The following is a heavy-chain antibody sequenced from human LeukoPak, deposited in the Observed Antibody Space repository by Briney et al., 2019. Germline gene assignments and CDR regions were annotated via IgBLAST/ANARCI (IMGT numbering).Heavy chain of an antibody. D-gene: IGHD2-15*01. V-gene: IGHV3-48*03. J-gene: IGHJ4*02. Sequence: GGSLRLSCAASGFTFSSYEMNWVRQAPGKGLEWVSYISSSGSTIYYADSVKGRFTISRDNARNSLYLQMNSLRAEDTAVYYCAKEREYCSGGSCYSGSPFDYWGQGTLVTVSS. CDR2: ISSSGSTI. CDR3: AKEREYCSGGSCYSGSPFDY. CDR1: GFTFSSYE.